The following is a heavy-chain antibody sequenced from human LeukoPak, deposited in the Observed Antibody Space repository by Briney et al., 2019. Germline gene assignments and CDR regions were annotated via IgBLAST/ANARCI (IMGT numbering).Heavy chain of an antibody. Sequence: SETLSLTCTVSGGSISSGGYYWSWIRQHPGKGLEWIGYIYYSGSTYYNPSLKSRVTISVDTSKNQFSLKLSSVTAADTAVYYCARDLVKDGDYVRWFDPWGQGTLVTVSS. D-gene: IGHD4-17*01. J-gene: IGHJ5*02. CDR3: ARDLVKDGDYVRWFDP. V-gene: IGHV4-31*03. CDR1: GGSISSGGYY. CDR2: IYYSGST.